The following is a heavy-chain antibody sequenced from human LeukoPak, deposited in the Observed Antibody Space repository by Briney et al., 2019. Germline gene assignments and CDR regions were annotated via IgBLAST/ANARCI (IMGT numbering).Heavy chain of an antibody. V-gene: IGHV4-34*01. D-gene: IGHD4-23*01. CDR1: GGSFSGYY. CDR3: ARVQIRGYGGPFDY. Sequence: SETLSLTCAVYGGSFSGYYWSWIRQPPGKGLEWIGEINHSGSTNYNPSLKSRVTISVDTSKNQFSLKLSSVTAADTAVYYSARVQIRGYGGPFDYWGQGTLVTVSS. J-gene: IGHJ4*02. CDR2: INHSGST.